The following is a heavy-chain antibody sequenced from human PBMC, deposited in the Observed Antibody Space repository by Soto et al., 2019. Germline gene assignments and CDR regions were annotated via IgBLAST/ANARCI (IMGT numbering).Heavy chain of an antibody. V-gene: IGHV3-21*01. J-gene: IGHJ5*02. CDR3: ARDRQLIQDWLDL. D-gene: IGHD6-13*01. Sequence: EVLLVESGGGLVQPGGSLRLSCAASGFTFSSFNMNWVRQAPGKGLEWVSSITTGGEYIFYADSVKGRFTISRDNAKNSVYLQMSSLGVDDTAVYYCARDRQLIQDWLDLWGQGTLVTVSS. CDR2: ITTGGEYI. CDR1: GFTFSSFN.